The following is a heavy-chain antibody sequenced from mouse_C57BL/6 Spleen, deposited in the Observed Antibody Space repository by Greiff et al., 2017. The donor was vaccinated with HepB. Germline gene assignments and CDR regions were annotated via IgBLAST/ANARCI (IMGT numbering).Heavy chain of an antibody. Sequence: VQLQQPGAELVKPGASVKLSCKASGYTFTSYWMHWVKQRPGQGLEWIGMIHPNSGSTNYNEKFKSKATLTVDKSSSTAYMQLSSLTSEDSAVYCCASQNGDKVSFAYWGQGTLVTVSA. D-gene: IGHD4-1*01. J-gene: IGHJ3*01. CDR3: ASQNGDKVSFAY. V-gene: IGHV1-64*01. CDR2: IHPNSGST. CDR1: GYTFTSYW.